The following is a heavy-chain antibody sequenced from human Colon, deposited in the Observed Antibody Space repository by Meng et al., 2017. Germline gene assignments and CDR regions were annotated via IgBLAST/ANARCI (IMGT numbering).Heavy chain of an antibody. CDR1: GGSFSDYY. J-gene: IGHJ4*02. CDR3: AKYDRPPYCFEY. D-gene: IGHD2-15*01. Sequence: QVQLQQWGAGLLKPSETLSLTCAVYGGSFSDYYWRWIRQPPGKGLAWIGEINHSGSTNYNPSLKSRVTISVDTSKSQFSLNVTSVSAADTAVYYCAKYDRPPYCFEYWGQGTLVTVSS. CDR2: INHSGST. V-gene: IGHV4-34*01.